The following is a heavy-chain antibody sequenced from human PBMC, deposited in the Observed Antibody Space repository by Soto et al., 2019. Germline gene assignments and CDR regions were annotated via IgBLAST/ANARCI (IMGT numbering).Heavy chain of an antibody. J-gene: IGHJ3*02. Sequence: GGSLRLSCAASGFTFSSYWMSWVRQAPGKGLEWVANIKQDGSEKYYVDSVKGRFTISRDNAKNSLYLQMNSLRAEDTAVYYCARDQLAQLDAFDIWGQGTMVTVSS. CDR3: ARDQLAQLDAFDI. CDR1: GFTFSSYW. CDR2: IKQDGSEK. V-gene: IGHV3-7*01. D-gene: IGHD6-6*01.